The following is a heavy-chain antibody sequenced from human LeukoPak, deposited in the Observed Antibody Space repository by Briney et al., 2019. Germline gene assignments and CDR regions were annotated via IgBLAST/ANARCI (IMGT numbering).Heavy chain of an antibody. CDR3: ARAEYGSGDY. CDR2: INSDGSSI. CDR1: EFTISNYW. Sequence: PGGSLRLSCTAYEFTISNYWMHCVRQPPVTALVWVSRINSDGSSIKYADSVKGRFTISRDNAKNTLYLQMNSLRVEDTAVYYCARAEYGSGDYWGQGTLVTVSS. D-gene: IGHD3-10*01. V-gene: IGHV3-74*03. J-gene: IGHJ4*02.